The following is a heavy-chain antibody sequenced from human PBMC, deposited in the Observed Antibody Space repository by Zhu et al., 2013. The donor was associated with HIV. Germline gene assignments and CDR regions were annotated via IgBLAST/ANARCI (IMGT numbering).Heavy chain of an antibody. CDR1: GYTFTGYY. J-gene: IGHJ3*02. D-gene: IGHD7-27*01. CDR2: MNPNSGNT. V-gene: IGHV1-8*02. CDR3: VRAPXNWGNDAFDI. Sequence: QVQLVQSGAEVKKPGASVKVSCKASGYTFTGYYMHWVRQATGQGLEWMGWMNPNSGNTGYAQKFQGRVTMTRSTSVSTAYMELSSLRFEDTAVYYCVRAPXNWGNDAFDIWGQGTVVTVSS.